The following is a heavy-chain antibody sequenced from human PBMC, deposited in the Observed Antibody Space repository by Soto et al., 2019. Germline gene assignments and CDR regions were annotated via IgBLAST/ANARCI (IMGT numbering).Heavy chain of an antibody. CDR2: ITTGNDYI. V-gene: IGHV3-21*02. CDR1: GFTLSSFS. Sequence: EVQLVESGGGLVKPGGSLRLSCVASGFTLSSFSMSWIRQTPGKGLEWVSSITTGNDYISYADSVKGRFTISRDNAKNSLFLKMNSLKADDTALYFCARDSYSSPFDSWGQGTLVTVSS. CDR3: ARDSYSSPFDS. D-gene: IGHD6-19*01. J-gene: IGHJ5*01.